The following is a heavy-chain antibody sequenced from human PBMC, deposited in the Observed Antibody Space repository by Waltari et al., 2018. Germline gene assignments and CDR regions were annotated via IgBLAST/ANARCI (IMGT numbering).Heavy chain of an antibody. Sequence: EVQLVESGGGLVQPGGSLRLSCAASGFTFSRCWVSWVRQAPGKGLEWVAKIKEDGSEKDYVDSVKGRFTISRDNAKNSLYLQMDSLRAEDTAVYYCATMGVGRFDYWGQGTLVTVSS. CDR1: GFTFSRCW. V-gene: IGHV3-7*02. CDR3: ATMGVGRFDY. CDR2: IKEDGSEK. D-gene: IGHD2-8*01. J-gene: IGHJ4*02.